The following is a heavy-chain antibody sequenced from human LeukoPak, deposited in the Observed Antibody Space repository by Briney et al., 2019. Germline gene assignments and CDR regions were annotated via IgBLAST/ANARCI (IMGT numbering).Heavy chain of an antibody. D-gene: IGHD5-18*01. Sequence: SETLSLTCTVSGGSISNYYWTWIRLPPGKGLEWIGYIYYTGATYYNPSLKSRVTISLDTSKNQFSLTLSSVTAADAAVYYCARAGYSYGTGYYFDYWGQGALVTVSS. CDR3: ARAGYSYGTGYYFDY. CDR2: IYYTGAT. V-gene: IGHV4-59*01. J-gene: IGHJ4*02. CDR1: GGSISNYY.